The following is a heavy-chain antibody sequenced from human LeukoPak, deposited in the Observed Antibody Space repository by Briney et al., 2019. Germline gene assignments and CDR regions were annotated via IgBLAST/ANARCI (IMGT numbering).Heavy chain of an antibody. CDR2: INHSGST. Sequence: PSETLSLTCAVYGGSFSGYYWSWIRQPPGKGLEWIGEINHSGSTNYNPSLKSRVTISVDTSKNQFSLKLSSVTAADMAVYYCARGPDSSPLNWFDPWGQGTLVTVSS. CDR1: GGSFSGYY. J-gene: IGHJ5*02. V-gene: IGHV4-34*01. CDR3: ARGPDSSPLNWFDP. D-gene: IGHD6-13*01.